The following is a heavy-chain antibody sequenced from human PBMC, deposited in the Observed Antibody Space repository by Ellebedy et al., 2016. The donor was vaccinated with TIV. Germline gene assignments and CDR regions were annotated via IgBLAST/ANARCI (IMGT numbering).Heavy chain of an antibody. V-gene: IGHV1-58*01. Sequence: SVKVSCXTSGLAFMTSAVQRVRQARGQPLEWIGWVIVGSGNTNYGTKFQGRGSITRDTSTSTAYMELSSLKFEDTAMYYCAVRGDSSDYNHYHYGMDVWGQGTTVTVSS. CDR1: GLAFMTSA. J-gene: IGHJ6*02. CDR2: VIVGSGNT. CDR3: AVRGDSSDYNHYHYGMDV. D-gene: IGHD3-22*01.